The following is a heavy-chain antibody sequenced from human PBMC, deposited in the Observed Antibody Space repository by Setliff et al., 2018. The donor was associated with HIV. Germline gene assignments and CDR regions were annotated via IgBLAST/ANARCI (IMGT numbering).Heavy chain of an antibody. CDR2: IYTSGST. CDR3: ARGHYYDSSGYYIGMDV. Sequence: SETLSLTCTVSGGSISSGSYYWSWIRQPAGKGLEWIGHIYTSGSTNYNPSLKSRVTISVDTSKNQFSLKLSSVTAADTAVYYCARGHYYDSSGYYIGMDVWGQGTTVTVSS. D-gene: IGHD3-22*01. V-gene: IGHV4-61*09. CDR1: GGSISSGSYY. J-gene: IGHJ6*02.